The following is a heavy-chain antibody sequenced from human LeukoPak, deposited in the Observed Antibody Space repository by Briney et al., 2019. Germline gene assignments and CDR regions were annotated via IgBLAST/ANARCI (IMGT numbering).Heavy chain of an antibody. Sequence: ASVKVSCKASGYTFTDYYMHWVQQAPGKGLEWMGRVDPEDGETIYAEKFQGRVTITADTSTDTAYMELSSLRSEDTAVYYCATPTFWSGYFSYWGQGTLVTVSS. CDR2: VDPEDGET. D-gene: IGHD3-3*01. V-gene: IGHV1-69-2*01. CDR3: ATPTFWSGYFSY. CDR1: GYTFTDYY. J-gene: IGHJ4*02.